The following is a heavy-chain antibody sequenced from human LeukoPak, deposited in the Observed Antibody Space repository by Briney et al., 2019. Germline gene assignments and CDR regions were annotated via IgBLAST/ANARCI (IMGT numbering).Heavy chain of an antibody. CDR2: IYWDDDR. CDR1: GFSLNTRGVG. J-gene: IGHJ4*02. D-gene: IGHD3-22*01. CDR3: AHRKNYYDSSVFDN. V-gene: IGHV2-5*02. Sequence: SGPMLVNPTQTLTLTCTFSGFSLNTRGVGVGWIRQPPGRALEWLALIYWDDDRRYSPSLKSRLPITKDTSKNQVVLTMTNMDPVDTATYFCAHRKNYYDSSVFDNWGQGTLVTVSS.